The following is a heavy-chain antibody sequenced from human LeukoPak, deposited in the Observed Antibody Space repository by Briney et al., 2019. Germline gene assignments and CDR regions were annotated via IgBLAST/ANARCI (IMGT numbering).Heavy chain of an antibody. J-gene: IGHJ5*02. Sequence: SETLSLTRTVSGGSISSSSYYWGWIRQPPGKGLEWIGSIYYSGSTYYNPSLKSRVTISVDTSKNQFSLKLSSVTAANTAVYYCARLHYFRGWFDPWGQGTLVTVSS. CDR3: ARLHYFRGWFDP. D-gene: IGHD2/OR15-2a*01. CDR2: IYYSGST. CDR1: GGSISSSSYY. V-gene: IGHV4-39*01.